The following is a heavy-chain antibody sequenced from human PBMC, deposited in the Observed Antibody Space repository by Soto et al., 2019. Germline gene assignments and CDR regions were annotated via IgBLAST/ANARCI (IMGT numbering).Heavy chain of an antibody. CDR2: IYYSGST. V-gene: IGHV4-31*03. CDR1: GGSISSGGYY. D-gene: IGHD5-18*01. CDR3: ARDRVMDTAMDPIYYYYYMDV. Sequence: SETLSLTCTVSGGSISSGGYYWSWIRQHPGKGLEWIGYIYYSGSTYYNPSLKSRVTISVDTSKNQFSLKLSSVTAADTAVYYCARDRVMDTAMDPIYYYYYMDVWGKGTTVTVSS. J-gene: IGHJ6*03.